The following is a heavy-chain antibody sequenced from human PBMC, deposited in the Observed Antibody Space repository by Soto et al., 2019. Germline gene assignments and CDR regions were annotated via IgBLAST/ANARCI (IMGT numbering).Heavy chain of an antibody. CDR2: IYDSGST. V-gene: IGHV4-61*01. D-gene: IGHD1-1*01. J-gene: IGHJ4*02. Sequence: SEAQSPPDIVVGGCLSSGSSSWSCIRKPRGEGLEWIGYIYDSGSTSYNPSLKRRVPISVDTSKNQVSLKLSSVTAADTAVYYCARSHGLAVLNDWGQGTLVPV. CDR1: GGCLSSGSSS. CDR3: ARSHGLAVLND.